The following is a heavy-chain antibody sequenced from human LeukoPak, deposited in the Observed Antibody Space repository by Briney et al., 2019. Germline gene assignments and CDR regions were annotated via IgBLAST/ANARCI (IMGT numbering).Heavy chain of an antibody. CDR2: MYYSGST. V-gene: IGHV4-59*01. CDR1: GGFISSYY. CDR3: ARDGCPTTKSGCVGNWFDP. Sequence: SETLSLTCTLSGGFISSYYWSWIRQPPGKGLEWIGYMYYSGSTNYNPSLKSRLTISVDTSKNQFSLRLSSVTAADTAVYYCARDGCPTTKSGCVGNWFDPWGQGTLVTVSS. D-gene: IGHD1-26*01. J-gene: IGHJ5*02.